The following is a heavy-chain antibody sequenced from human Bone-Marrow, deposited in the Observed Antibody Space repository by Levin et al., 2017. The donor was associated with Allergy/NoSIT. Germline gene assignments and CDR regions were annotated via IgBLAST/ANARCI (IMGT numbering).Heavy chain of an antibody. CDR3: TKDRPELPTADNDGRDA. CDR1: GFIFGTYA. D-gene: IGHD5-24*01. J-gene: IGHJ3*01. V-gene: IGHV3-23*01. CDR2: ISGDGGTT. Sequence: GGSLRLSCAASGFIFGTYAMTWVRQAPGKGLEWVSTISGDGGTTYYADSVRGRFTISRDNSNNKLYLQMNSLRAEDTAVYFCTKDRPELPTADNDGRDAWGQGRMVTVSS.